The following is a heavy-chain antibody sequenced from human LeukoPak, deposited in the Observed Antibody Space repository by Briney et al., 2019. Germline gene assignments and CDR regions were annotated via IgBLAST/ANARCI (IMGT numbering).Heavy chain of an antibody. V-gene: IGHV3-21*01. Sequence: GGSLRLSCAASGFTFSSYSMNWVRQAPGKGLEWVSSISSSSSYIYYADSVKGRFIISRDNAKNSLYLQMNSLRAEDTAVYYCARARVAAAGSIPDYWGQGTLVTVSS. CDR2: ISSSSSYI. J-gene: IGHJ4*02. CDR3: ARARVAAAGSIPDY. D-gene: IGHD6-13*01. CDR1: GFTFSSYS.